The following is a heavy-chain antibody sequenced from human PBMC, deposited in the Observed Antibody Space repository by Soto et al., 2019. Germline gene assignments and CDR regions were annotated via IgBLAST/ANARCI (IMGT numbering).Heavy chain of an antibody. CDR1: GYRFTSYW. D-gene: IGHD3-22*01. J-gene: IGHJ5*02. CDR3: ERRGSSGNTWFDT. Sequence: GESLKISCKGSGYRFTSYWIGWVRQMPGKGLEWMGIIYPGDSDTRYSPSFQGQVTISADKSISTAYLQWSSLKASDTAMYYCERRGSSGNTWFDTWGQGTLVTVSS. CDR2: IYPGDSDT. V-gene: IGHV5-51*01.